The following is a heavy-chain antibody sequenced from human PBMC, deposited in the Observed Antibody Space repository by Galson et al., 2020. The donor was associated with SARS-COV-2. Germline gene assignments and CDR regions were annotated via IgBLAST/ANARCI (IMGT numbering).Heavy chain of an antibody. CDR1: GGSISSSSYY. V-gene: IGHV4-39*07. CDR3: ARELRPSYDFWSGYRPADYYYMDV. J-gene: IGHJ6*03. Sequence: SETLSLTCTVSGGSISSSSYYWGWIRQPPGKGLEWIGSIYYSGSTYYNPSLKSRVTISVDTSKNQFSLKLSSVTAADTAVYYCARELRPSYDFWSGYRPADYYYMDVWGKGTTVTVSS. D-gene: IGHD3-3*01. CDR2: IYYSGST.